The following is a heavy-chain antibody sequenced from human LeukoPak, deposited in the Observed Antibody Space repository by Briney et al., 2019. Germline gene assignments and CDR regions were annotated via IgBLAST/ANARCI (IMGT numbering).Heavy chain of an antibody. V-gene: IGHV1-18*01. D-gene: IGHD2-2*01. Sequence: ASVKVSCKASCYTFTSYGISWVRQAPGQGLEWMGWNSAYNGNTNYAQKLQGRVTMTTDTSTSTAYMELRSLRSDDTAVYYCARPRYCSSTSCPDAFDIWGQGTMVTVSS. CDR2: NSAYNGNT. CDR1: CYTFTSYG. CDR3: ARPRYCSSTSCPDAFDI. J-gene: IGHJ3*02.